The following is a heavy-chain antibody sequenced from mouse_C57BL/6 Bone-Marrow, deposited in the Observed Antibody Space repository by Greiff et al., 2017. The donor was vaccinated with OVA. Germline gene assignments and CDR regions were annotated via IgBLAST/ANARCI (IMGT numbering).Heavy chain of an antibody. CDR2: IRDKANGYTT. CDR3: VKVYGKDGYFDV. Sequence: EVKLMESGGGLVQPGASLRLSCAASGFTFTDYYMSWVRQPPGQAPEWLALIRDKANGYTTEYTASVKGRLTIARDNSQNNLYLQMNTLRAEESATCYCVKVYGKDGYFDVWGTGTTVTVSS. CDR1: GFTFTDYY. V-gene: IGHV7-4*01. J-gene: IGHJ1*03. D-gene: IGHD1-1*01.